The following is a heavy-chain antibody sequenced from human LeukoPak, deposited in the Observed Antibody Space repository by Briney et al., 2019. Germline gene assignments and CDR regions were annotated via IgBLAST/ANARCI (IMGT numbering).Heavy chain of an antibody. CDR2: INRNGGIR. CDR3: VTYSDYLHAFDF. Sequence: GGSPRLSFATPGFSFDDMSWGRQAPGEGLQWVSGINRNGGIRGYADSVKGRFTISRDNAKNSLYLQMNSLRAEDTALYHCVTYSDYLHAFDFWGQGTMVTVSS. D-gene: IGHD3-9*01. CDR1: GFSFDD. J-gene: IGHJ3*01. V-gene: IGHV3-20*02.